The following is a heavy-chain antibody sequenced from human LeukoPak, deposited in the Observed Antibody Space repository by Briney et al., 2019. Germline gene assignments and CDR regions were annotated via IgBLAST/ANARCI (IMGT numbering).Heavy chain of an antibody. CDR3: ARDPYYCDSSGYLARWDFDL. D-gene: IGHD3-22*01. CDR2: VLPILGVA. J-gene: IGHJ2*01. Sequence: AASAKVSRKASGGTFSSYTISWVRQAPGQGLEWMGKVLPILGVANYAQKCQGRVTITAGKSTSTAYMELSSLKSEDTAVYYCARDPYYCDSSGYLARWDFDLWGRGTLVTVSS. CDR1: GGTFSSYT. V-gene: IGHV1-69*04.